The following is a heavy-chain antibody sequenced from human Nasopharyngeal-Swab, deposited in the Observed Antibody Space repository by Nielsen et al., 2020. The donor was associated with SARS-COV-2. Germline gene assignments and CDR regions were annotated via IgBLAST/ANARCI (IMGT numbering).Heavy chain of an antibody. V-gene: IGHV4-39*07. J-gene: IGHJ5*02. Sequence: SETLSLTCIVSGGSISTVTYYWGWFRQPPGKDLEWIGSIHYTGSSYYTPSLKSRVTISVDTSKNEFSLKVTSMTAADTAIYYCARTASGSYGVSSWFDPWGQGIPVTVSS. D-gene: IGHD4-17*01. CDR3: ARTASGSYGVSSWFDP. CDR1: GGSISTVTYY. CDR2: IHYTGSS.